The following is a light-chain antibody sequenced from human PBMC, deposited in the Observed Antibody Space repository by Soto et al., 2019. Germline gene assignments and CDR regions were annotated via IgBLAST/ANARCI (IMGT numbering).Light chain of an antibody. CDR2: KAS. V-gene: IGKV1-5*03. CDR3: LQDINYPWT. CDR1: QNVNDW. J-gene: IGKJ1*01. Sequence: TITCRASQNVNDWLAWYQLKPGKGPQLLISKASSLQSGVPPRFSGSGSGTDFTLAISSLQPEDSATYYCLQDINYPWTFGQGTKVDIK.